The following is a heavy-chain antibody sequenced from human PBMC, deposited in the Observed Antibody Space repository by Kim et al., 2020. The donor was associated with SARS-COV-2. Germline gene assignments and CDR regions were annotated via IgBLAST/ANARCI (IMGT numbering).Heavy chain of an antibody. V-gene: IGHV4-31*02. Sequence: RVTISVDTSKNQFSLKLSSVTAADTAVYYCARRDSYDSSGYYPPACYFDLWGRGTLVTVSS. J-gene: IGHJ2*01. CDR3: ARRDSYDSSGYYPPACYFDL. D-gene: IGHD3-22*01.